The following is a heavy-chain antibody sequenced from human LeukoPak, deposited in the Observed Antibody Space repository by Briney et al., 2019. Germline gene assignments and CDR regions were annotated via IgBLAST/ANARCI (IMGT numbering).Heavy chain of an antibody. CDR1: GYTLTDNH. CDR3: ARELGINAFDV. V-gene: IGHV1-2*02. CDR2: IDPNSGVT. J-gene: IGHJ3*01. D-gene: IGHD1-26*01. Sequence: ASVKVSCKASGYTLTDNHLYWVRQAPGQGLEWMGWIDPNSGVTNFAQNFQGRLTMTTDTSISTAYMELSRLTSEDTTVYYCARELGINAFDVWGQGTLVTVSS.